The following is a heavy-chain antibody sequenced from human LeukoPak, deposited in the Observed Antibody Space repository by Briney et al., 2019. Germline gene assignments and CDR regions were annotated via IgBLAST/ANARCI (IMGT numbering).Heavy chain of an antibody. CDR3: AREAYDSSGYYYVFDY. D-gene: IGHD3-22*01. CDR1: GGSISSDY. Sequence: SETLSLTCTVSGGSISSDYWSWIRQPPGKGLEWIGDIYYSGSTNYNPSLKSRVTISVDTSKNQFSLKPSSVTAADTAVYYCAREAYDSSGYYYVFDYWGQGTLVTVSS. CDR2: IYYSGST. J-gene: IGHJ4*02. V-gene: IGHV4-59*01.